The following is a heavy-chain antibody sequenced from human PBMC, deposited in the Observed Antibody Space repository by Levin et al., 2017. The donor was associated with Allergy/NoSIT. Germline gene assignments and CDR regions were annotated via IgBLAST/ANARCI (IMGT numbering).Heavy chain of an antibody. Sequence: PGGSLRLSCAASGFTFSSYGMHWVRQAPGKGLEWVAVISYDGSNKYYADSVKGRFTISRDNSKNTLYLQMNSLRAEDTAVYYCAKEGESIVVVVAATGAYYFDYWGQGTLVTVSS. J-gene: IGHJ4*02. CDR1: GFTFSSYG. CDR2: ISYDGSNK. CDR3: AKEGESIVVVVAATGAYYFDY. D-gene: IGHD2-15*01. V-gene: IGHV3-30*18.